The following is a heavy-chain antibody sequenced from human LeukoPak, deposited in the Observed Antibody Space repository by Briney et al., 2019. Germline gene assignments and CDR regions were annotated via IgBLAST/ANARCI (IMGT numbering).Heavy chain of an antibody. J-gene: IGHJ4*02. D-gene: IGHD3-3*01. Sequence: ASVKVSCKASGYTFTGYYMHWVRQAPGQGLEWMGWINPNSGGTNYAQKFQGRVTMTRDTSISTAYMELSRLRSDDTAVYYCARDASWRPRQIDYWGQGTLVTVSP. CDR2: INPNSGGT. V-gene: IGHV1-2*02. CDR3: ARDASWRPRQIDY. CDR1: GYTFTGYY.